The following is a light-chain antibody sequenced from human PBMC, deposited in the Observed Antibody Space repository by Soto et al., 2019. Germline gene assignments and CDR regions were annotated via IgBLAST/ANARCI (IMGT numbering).Light chain of an antibody. CDR1: QSVNSN. Sequence: EKVMTQSPAALSVSPGERATLSCRASQSVNSNLAWYQQKAGHAPRLLLYGASTRATGIPARFSGSASGTAFTLTISIRQSEDSAVYYCQQYNDWPLTFGGGTKVEIK. CDR2: GAS. V-gene: IGKV3-15*01. CDR3: QQYNDWPLT. J-gene: IGKJ4*01.